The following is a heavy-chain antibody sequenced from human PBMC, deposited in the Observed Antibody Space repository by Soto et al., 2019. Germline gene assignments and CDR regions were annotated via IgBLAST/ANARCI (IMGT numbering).Heavy chain of an antibody. V-gene: IGHV3-48*02. CDR2: ISSSSSTI. CDR1: GFTFSSYS. CDR3: ARLPPGGYYYYYGMDV. J-gene: IGHJ6*02. Sequence: EVQLVESGGGLVQPGGSLRLSCAASGFTFSSYSMNWVRQAPGKGLEWVSYISSSSSTIYYADSVKGRFTISRDNAKNSLYLQVNSLRDEDTAVYYCARLPPGGYYYYYGMDVWGQGTTVTVSS. D-gene: IGHD2-15*01.